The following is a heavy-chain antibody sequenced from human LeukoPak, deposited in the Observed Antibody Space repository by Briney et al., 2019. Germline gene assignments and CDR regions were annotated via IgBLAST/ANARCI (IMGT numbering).Heavy chain of an antibody. J-gene: IGHJ5*02. CDR2: INNSGST. CDR3: AITLRYSSDWDRPGWFDP. CDR1: GVSFSGYY. Sequence: SENLSLNCAVYGVSFSGYYWSWIRHPPGKGLEWIGEINNSGSTNYNPSLKSRVIITVETSKNQFYLELSSVTAADTAVYYCAITLRYSSDWDRPGWFDPWGQGTLVTVSS. V-gene: IGHV4-34*01. D-gene: IGHD6-19*01.